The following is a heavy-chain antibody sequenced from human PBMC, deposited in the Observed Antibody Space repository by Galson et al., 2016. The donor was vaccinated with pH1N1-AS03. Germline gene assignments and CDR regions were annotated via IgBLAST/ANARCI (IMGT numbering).Heavy chain of an antibody. CDR2: IDWNSGTI. Sequence: SLRLSCAGSGFTFDAYAMHWVRQAPGKGLEWVSGIDWNSGTIGYTDSVKGRFTISRDNAKNSLYLQMNSLRAEDTALYYCARSPGYCSAGSCSDQGYFDYWGPGTLVTVSS. V-gene: IGHV3-9*01. J-gene: IGHJ4*02. CDR3: ARSPGYCSAGSCSDQGYFDY. CDR1: GFTFDAYA. D-gene: IGHD2-15*01.